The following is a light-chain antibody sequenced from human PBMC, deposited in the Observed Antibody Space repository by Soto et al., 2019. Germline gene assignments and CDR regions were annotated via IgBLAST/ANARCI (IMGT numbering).Light chain of an antibody. CDR1: SSDVGAYNY. CDR2: EVT. CDR3: CSFTSGNTAYV. J-gene: IGLJ1*01. V-gene: IGLV2-14*01. Sequence: QSVLTPPGSVSGSPGQSITISCTGTSSDVGAYNYVSWYQQHPGKAPKLMIYEVTNRPSGVSTRFSGSKSGNTASLSISGLQAEDEADYYCCSFTSGNTAYVFGTGTKVTVL.